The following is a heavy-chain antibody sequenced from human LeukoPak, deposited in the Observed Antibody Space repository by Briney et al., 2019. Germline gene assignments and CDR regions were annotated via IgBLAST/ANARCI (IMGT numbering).Heavy chain of an antibody. CDR2: INWNGGTT. J-gene: IGHJ3*02. D-gene: IGHD1-26*01. V-gene: IGHV3-20*04. CDR3: ARVRVVWDLDDAFDI. Sequence: GGSLRLSCTASGFTFGDYAMSWVRQAPGKGLEWVSGINWNGGTTVYADSVKGRFTISRDNAKNSLYLQMHSLRAEDTALYYCARVRVVWDLDDAFDIWGRGTMVTVSS. CDR1: GFTFGDYA.